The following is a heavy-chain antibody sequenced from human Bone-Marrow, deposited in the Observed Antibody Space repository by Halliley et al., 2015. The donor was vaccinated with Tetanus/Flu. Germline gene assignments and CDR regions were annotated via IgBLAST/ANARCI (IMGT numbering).Heavy chain of an antibody. CDR2: ISVYNGNT. Sequence: QVQLVQSGAEVKKPGASVKVSCKAPGYSFTSYGISWVRQAPGQGLEWMGWISVYNGNTDYEQKFQGRLTMTTDTSTSTAYMELRSLRSDDPAVYYCARYALGKNWFDPWGQGTLATVSS. D-gene: IGHD7-27*01. CDR1: GYSFTSYG. J-gene: IGHJ5*02. V-gene: IGHV1-18*04. CDR3: ARYALGKNWFDP.